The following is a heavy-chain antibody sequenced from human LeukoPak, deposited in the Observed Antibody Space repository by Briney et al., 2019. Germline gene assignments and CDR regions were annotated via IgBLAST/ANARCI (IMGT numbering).Heavy chain of an antibody. Sequence: GGSLRLSCGASGFTFSSYSMNWVRQAPGKGLEWVSGINWNGGSTGYADSVKGRFTISRDNAKNSLYLQMNSLRAEDTALYYCARSVAASRDYWGQGTLVTVSS. V-gene: IGHV3-20*04. D-gene: IGHD2-15*01. CDR3: ARSVAASRDY. CDR1: GFTFSSYS. CDR2: INWNGGST. J-gene: IGHJ4*02.